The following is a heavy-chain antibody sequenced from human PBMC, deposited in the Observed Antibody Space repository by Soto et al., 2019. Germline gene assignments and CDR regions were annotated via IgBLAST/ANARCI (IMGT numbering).Heavy chain of an antibody. CDR1: GYSFTSYW. Sequence: GESLKISCKGSGYSFTSYWIGWVRQMPGKGLEWMGIIYPGDSDTRYSPSFQGQVTISADKSISTAYLQWSSLKASDTAMYYCARQRAYYDFCSGYSPPYVDVWGQGTTVTVSS. V-gene: IGHV5-51*01. D-gene: IGHD3-3*01. CDR3: ARQRAYYDFCSGYSPPYVDV. CDR2: IYPGDSDT. J-gene: IGHJ6*02.